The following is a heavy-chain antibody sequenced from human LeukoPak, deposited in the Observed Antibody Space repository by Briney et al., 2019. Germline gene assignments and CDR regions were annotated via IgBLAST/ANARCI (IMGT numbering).Heavy chain of an antibody. CDR1: GGSISNNY. CDR3: ASHKGF. V-gene: IGHV4-59*01. Sequence: SETLSLTCTVSGGSISNNYWSWFRQPPGKGLEWIGYIYYSGSTNYDPSLKSRVTISVDTSKSQFSLKLSSVTAADTAVYYCASHKGFWGQGTLVTVSS. CDR2: IYYSGST. J-gene: IGHJ4*02.